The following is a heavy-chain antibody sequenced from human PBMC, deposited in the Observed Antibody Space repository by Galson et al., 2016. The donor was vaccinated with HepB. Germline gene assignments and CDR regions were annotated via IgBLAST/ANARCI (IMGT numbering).Heavy chain of an antibody. CDR2: TYYRSQWDS. Sequence: CAISGDSVSNNAAAWIWIRQSPSRGLEWLGRTYYRSQWDSDYAVSVKSRITIYSDTSKNLFSLQLNSVTPEDTAVYYCAGAIHLGRGMDVWGHGTTVTVSS. V-gene: IGHV6-1*01. J-gene: IGHJ6*02. D-gene: IGHD5-18*01. CDR1: GDSVSNNAAA. CDR3: AGAIHLGRGMDV.